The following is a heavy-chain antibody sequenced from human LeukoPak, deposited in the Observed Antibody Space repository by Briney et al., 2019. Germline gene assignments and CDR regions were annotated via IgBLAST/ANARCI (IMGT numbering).Heavy chain of an antibody. CDR2: IKQDGSEK. V-gene: IGHV3-7*01. CDR3: ARVPSFLVRGVYLFDY. J-gene: IGHJ4*02. CDR1: GFTFSSYW. D-gene: IGHD3-10*01. Sequence: PGGSLRLSCAASGFTFSSYWMSWVRHAPGKGLEWVANIKQDGSEKYYVDSVKGRFTISRDNAKNSLYLQMNSLRAEDTAVYYCARVPSFLVRGVYLFDYWGQGTLVTVSS.